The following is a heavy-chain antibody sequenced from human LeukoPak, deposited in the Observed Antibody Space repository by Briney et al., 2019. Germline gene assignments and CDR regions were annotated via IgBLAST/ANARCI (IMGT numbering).Heavy chain of an antibody. CDR3: ARDNSSSETYFDY. J-gene: IGHJ4*02. CDR2: IYYSGST. CDR1: GGSISSNY. Sequence: SETLSLTCTVSGGSISSNYWSWIRQPPGKGLEWIGYIYYSGSTNYNPSLKSRVTISVDTSKNQFSLKLSSVTAADTAVYYCARDNSSSETYFDYWGQGTLVTVSS. D-gene: IGHD6-6*01. V-gene: IGHV4-59*01.